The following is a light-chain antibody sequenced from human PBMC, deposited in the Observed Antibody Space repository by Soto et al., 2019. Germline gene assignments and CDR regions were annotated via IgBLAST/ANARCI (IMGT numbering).Light chain of an antibody. CDR2: SIN. CDR3: AVWDDSLDGFV. V-gene: IGLV1-44*01. J-gene: IGLJ2*01. CDR1: NSNIGTNK. Sequence: SVLTQPPSASGTPGQRVTISCSGSNSNIGTNKVDWYQQLPGTAPKLLIYSINQRPSGVPDRFSGSKSGTSASLAISGLQSEDEADYYCAVWDDSLDGFVFGGGTKLTVL.